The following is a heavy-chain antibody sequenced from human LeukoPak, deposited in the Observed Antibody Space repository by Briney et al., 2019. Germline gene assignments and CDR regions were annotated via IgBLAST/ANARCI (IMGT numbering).Heavy chain of an antibody. CDR2: IYSTGRSYFTPYLKSGST. CDR3: ARLRPPGTTPYLIYYYYYAMDV. Sequence: PSETLSLFCTVSGSSLSSGASYWAWIRQSPGKGLEWIGSIYSTGRSYFTPYLKSGSTYYNPSLESRITISLDTSKNQFSLELNSVTAADTAVYYCARLRPPGTTPYLIYYYYYAMDVWGQGTTVTVSS. V-gene: IGHV4-39*01. J-gene: IGHJ6*02. D-gene: IGHD1-1*01. CDR1: GSSLSSGASY.